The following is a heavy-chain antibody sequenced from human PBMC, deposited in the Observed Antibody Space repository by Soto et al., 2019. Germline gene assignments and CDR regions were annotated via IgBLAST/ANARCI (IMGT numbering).Heavy chain of an antibody. CDR1: GGSISSYY. CDR3: ARGWFSSSWYQGYGMDV. J-gene: IGHJ6*02. CDR2: IYYSGST. D-gene: IGHD6-13*01. V-gene: IGHV4-59*01. Sequence: SETLSLTCTVSGGSISSYYWSWIRQPPGKGLEWIGYIYYSGSTNYNPSLKSRVTISVDTSKNQFSLKLSSVTAADTAVYYCARGWFSSSWYQGYGMDVRGQGTTVTVSS.